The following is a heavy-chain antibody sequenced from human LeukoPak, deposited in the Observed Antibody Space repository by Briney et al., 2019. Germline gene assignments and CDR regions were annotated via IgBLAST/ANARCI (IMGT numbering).Heavy chain of an antibody. Sequence: GGSLRLSCAASGFTFSSYAMSWVRQAPGKGLEWVSAISGSGGSTYYADSVKGRFTISRDNSRNTLYLQMNSLRAEDTAVYYCAKNGDRGAFCTGGTCYPYFYYYMDVWGKGTTVTI. D-gene: IGHD2-15*01. V-gene: IGHV3-23*01. CDR3: AKNGDRGAFCTGGTCYPYFYYYMDV. CDR2: ISGSGGST. CDR1: GFTFSSYA. J-gene: IGHJ6*03.